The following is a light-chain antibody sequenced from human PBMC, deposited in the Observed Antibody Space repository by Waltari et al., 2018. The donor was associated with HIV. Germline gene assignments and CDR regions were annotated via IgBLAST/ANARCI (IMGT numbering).Light chain of an antibody. CDR3: STHTTTDTLI. CDR2: EVT. J-gene: IGLJ2*01. CDR1: PRDFGRYNS. V-gene: IGLV2-14*03. Sequence: QSALTQPASVSGSPGQSVTLSCTPPPRDFGRYNSFPWYQQHPGNLPKVIIYEVTSRPSGVPHRFSGSKSGNTASLTISGLQAEDEAIYYCSTHTTTDTLIFGGGTKLTVL.